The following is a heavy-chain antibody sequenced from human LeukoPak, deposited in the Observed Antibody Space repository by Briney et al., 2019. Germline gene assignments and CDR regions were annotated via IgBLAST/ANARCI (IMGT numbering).Heavy chain of an antibody. CDR3: ASSSSWFDLDY. CDR2: IYTSGST. Sequence: SENLSLTCTVSGGSISRYYWSWIRQPAGKGLEWIGRIYTSGSTYYNPSLKSRVTISVDTSKNQFSLKLSSVTAADTAVYYCASSSSWFDLDYWGQGTLVTVSS. V-gene: IGHV4-4*07. J-gene: IGHJ4*02. D-gene: IGHD6-13*01. CDR1: GGSISRYY.